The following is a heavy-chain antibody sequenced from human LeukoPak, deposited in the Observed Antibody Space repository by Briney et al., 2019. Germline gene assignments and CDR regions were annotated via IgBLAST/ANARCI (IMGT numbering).Heavy chain of an antibody. J-gene: IGHJ2*01. D-gene: IGHD6-13*01. V-gene: IGHV3-23*01. CDR1: RFTFSSYA. CDR2: ISGRGDST. Sequence: GGSLRLSCAASRFTFSSYAMSWVRQAPGKGLEWVPTISGRGDSTYYADSVKGRFTISRDNSRNTLYLQMNTLRAEDTAVYYCAKAIAAPVWYFDLWGRGTLVTVSS. CDR3: AKAIAAPVWYFDL.